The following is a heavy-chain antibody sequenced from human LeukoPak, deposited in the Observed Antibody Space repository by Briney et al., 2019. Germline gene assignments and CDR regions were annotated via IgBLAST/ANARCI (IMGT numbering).Heavy chain of an antibody. J-gene: IGHJ4*02. CDR2: IYYSGST. V-gene: IGHV4-39*07. CDR1: GGSISSSSYY. CDR3: ASLYYYDSSGYYWSFAFDY. Sequence: SETLSLTCTVSGGSISSSSYYWGWIRQPPGKGLEWIGSIYYSGSTYYNPSLKSRVTISVDTSKNQFSLELSSVTAADTAVYYCASLYYYDSSGYYWSFAFDYWGQGTLVTVSS. D-gene: IGHD3-22*01.